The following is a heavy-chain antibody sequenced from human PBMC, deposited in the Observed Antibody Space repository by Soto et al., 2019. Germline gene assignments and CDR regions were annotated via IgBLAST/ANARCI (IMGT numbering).Heavy chain of an antibody. CDR3: VKWHTANVDSLTLTGFDF. CDR2: ISSSGSHT. D-gene: IGHD2-8*02. CDR1: GFTFTDYY. V-gene: IGHV3-11*03. J-gene: IGHJ4*02. Sequence: GGSLRLSCAASGFTFTDYYMSWIRQTPGKGLEWVSYISSSGSHTNYADSVKGRFTISRDNSKNTLYLQMRSLRAEDAAAYYCVKWHTANVDSLTLTGFDFCGQGYQVTV.